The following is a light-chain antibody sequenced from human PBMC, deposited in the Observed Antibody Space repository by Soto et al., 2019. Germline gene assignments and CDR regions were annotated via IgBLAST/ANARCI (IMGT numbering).Light chain of an antibody. CDR1: QSISDT. CDR3: QQYNNWPWT. V-gene: IGKV3-15*01. Sequence: ETGTTPSWGTLCVSKDGRGTVSCRASQSISDTLAWYQQKPGQAPRLLIHGASTRATGFPARFSGSGSGTDFTLTISSLQSEDFAVDYWQQYNNWPWTFGQGTKVDIK. CDR2: GAS. J-gene: IGKJ1*01.